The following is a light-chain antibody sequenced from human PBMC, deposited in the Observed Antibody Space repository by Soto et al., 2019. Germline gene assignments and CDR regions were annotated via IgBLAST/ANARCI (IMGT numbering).Light chain of an antibody. J-gene: IGKJ2*01. Sequence: DIVMTQSPDSLAVSLGERATINCKSSQSVLHSSNNKNYFAWYRQKPGQPPKLLIYWASIRESGVPDRISGSGYGTDFTLTSSSLQAEDVAVYYWQQYYSTPPYTFGQGTKLEIK. CDR2: WAS. CDR3: QQYYSTPPYT. V-gene: IGKV4-1*01. CDR1: QSVLHSSNNKNY.